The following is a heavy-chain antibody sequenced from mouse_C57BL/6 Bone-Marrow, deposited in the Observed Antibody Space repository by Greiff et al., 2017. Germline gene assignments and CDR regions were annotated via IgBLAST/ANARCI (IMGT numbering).Heavy chain of an antibody. J-gene: IGHJ3*01. V-gene: IGHV1-22*01. Sequence: EVQLQQSGPELVKPGASVKMSCKASGYTFTDYNMHWVKQSHGKSLEWIGYINPNNGGTSSNQKFKGKATLTVNKSSSTAYMELRSLTSEDSAVYYCARKANYDGAWFAYWGQGTLVTVSA. CDR3: ARKANYDGAWFAY. D-gene: IGHD1-1*01. CDR2: INPNNGGT. CDR1: GYTFTDYN.